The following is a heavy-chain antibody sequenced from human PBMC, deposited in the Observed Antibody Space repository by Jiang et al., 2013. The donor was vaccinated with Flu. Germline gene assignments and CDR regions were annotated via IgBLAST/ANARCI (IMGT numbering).Heavy chain of an antibody. J-gene: IGHJ4*02. D-gene: IGHD2-15*01. CDR1: GFSLNTNGVG. CDR2: IYWDDAK. V-gene: IGHV2-5*02. CDR3: AHRKYCRDSICYGFDN. Sequence: KPTQTLTLTCTFSGFSLNTNGVGVAWIRQPPGKALEWLALIYWDDAKHYSPSLKSRLTVTKDTSKNQVVLTMTNMDPVDTATFYCAHRKYCRDSICYGFDNWGQGTLVTVSS.